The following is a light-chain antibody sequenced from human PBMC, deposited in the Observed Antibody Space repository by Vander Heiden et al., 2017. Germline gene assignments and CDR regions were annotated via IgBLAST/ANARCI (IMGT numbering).Light chain of an antibody. CDR2: DAS. CDR3: LQFNNYLLT. CDR1: QGISSA. J-gene: IGKJ4*01. V-gene: IGKV1D-13*01. Sequence: AIQLTQSPSSLPASVGDRITIASRASQGISSALAWYQQKPGKAPKLLIYDASSVESGVPSRFSGSGSGTDFTLTISSLQPEDFATYYSLQFNNYLLTFGGGTKVEIK.